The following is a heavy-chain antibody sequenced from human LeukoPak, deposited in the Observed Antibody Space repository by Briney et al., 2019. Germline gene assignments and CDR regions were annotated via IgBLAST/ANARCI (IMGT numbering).Heavy chain of an antibody. CDR2: IYHSGST. V-gene: IGHV4-30-2*01. Sequence: SETLSLTCAVSGGSISSGGYSWSWIRQPPGTGLEWIGYIYHSGSTYYSPSLKSRVTISVDRSKNQFSLKLSSVTAEDTGIYYCARGRCRNSGCRPYFDYWGQGTQVTVSS. CDR1: GGSISSGGYS. CDR3: ARGRCRNSGCRPYFDY. J-gene: IGHJ4*02. D-gene: IGHD3-22*01.